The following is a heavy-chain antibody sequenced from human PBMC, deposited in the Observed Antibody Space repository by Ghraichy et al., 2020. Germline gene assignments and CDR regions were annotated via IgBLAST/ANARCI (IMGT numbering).Heavy chain of an antibody. D-gene: IGHD2-2*01. Sequence: GESLNISCAASGFIFTSYSLNWVRQAPGKGLEWVSSISSSIYIYYAESVQGRFTISRDNARNSLYLQMSSLRAEDTAVYYCASSTTSYRSSVLNAFDIWGQGTMVTVSS. CDR3: ASSTTSYRSSVLNAFDI. V-gene: IGHV3-21*01. J-gene: IGHJ3*02. CDR1: GFIFTSYS. CDR2: ISSSIYI.